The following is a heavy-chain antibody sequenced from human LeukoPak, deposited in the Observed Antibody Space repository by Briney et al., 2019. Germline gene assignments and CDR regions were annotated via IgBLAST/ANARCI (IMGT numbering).Heavy chain of an antibody. CDR1: GFTFSSYA. J-gene: IGHJ5*02. V-gene: IGHV3-23*01. CDR2: ISGSGGST. CDR3: ASRTGGWFDP. D-gene: IGHD1-14*01. Sequence: PGGSLILSCAASGFTFSSYAMSWVRQDPGKGLEWVSTISGSGGSTYYADSVKGRFTISRDNSKKTLYLQTNSLRVEDTAVYYCASRTGGWFDPWGQGTLVTVSS.